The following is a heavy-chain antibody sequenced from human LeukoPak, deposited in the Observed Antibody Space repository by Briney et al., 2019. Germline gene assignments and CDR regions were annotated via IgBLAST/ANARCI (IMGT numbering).Heavy chain of an antibody. J-gene: IGHJ4*02. Sequence: GGSLRLSCAASQFTFNIYPMHWVRQAPGKGLEWVATIAYDGTNVFYADSVRGRFSISRDNSKNTLYLQMNSLRAEDTAVYYCAKDVVVLRYFDLVDYWGQGTLVTVSS. CDR1: QFTFNIYP. CDR2: IAYDGTNV. CDR3: AKDVVVLRYFDLVDY. V-gene: IGHV3-30-3*01. D-gene: IGHD3-9*01.